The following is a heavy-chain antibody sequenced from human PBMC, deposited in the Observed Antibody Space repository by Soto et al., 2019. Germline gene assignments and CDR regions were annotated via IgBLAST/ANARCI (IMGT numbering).Heavy chain of an antibody. D-gene: IGHD2-8*02. CDR3: TKDGGVPQYYYYLDV. Sequence: EVQLLESGGDLVQPGGSLKLSCAASGFIFSSYAMTWVRQAPGKGLEWVSTINVNGADTYYAGSVKGRFTISRDNSKNTVSLQMHSLGAEDTAVYYCTKDGGVPQYYYYLDVWGKGTTVTVSS. J-gene: IGHJ6*03. CDR1: GFIFSSYA. V-gene: IGHV3-23*01. CDR2: INVNGADT.